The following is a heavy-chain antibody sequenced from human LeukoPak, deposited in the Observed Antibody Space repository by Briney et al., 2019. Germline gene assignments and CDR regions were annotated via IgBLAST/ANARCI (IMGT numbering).Heavy chain of an antibody. V-gene: IGHV3-48*04. CDR2: ISSSGSTI. Sequence: PGGSLRLSCAASGFTFSSYAMSWVRQAPGKGLEWVSYISSSGSTIYYADSVKGRFTFSRDNAKNSLYLQMNSLRAEDTAVYYCARDQSPNYYDSSGYRNDAFDIWGQGTMVTVSS. D-gene: IGHD3-22*01. CDR3: ARDQSPNYYDSSGYRNDAFDI. J-gene: IGHJ3*02. CDR1: GFTFSSYA.